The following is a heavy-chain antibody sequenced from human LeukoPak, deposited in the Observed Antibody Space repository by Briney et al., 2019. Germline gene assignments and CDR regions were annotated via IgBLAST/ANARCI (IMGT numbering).Heavy chain of an antibody. CDR3: ARENGYDRDRELTL. D-gene: IGHD5-12*01. Sequence: SAKVSCKASGGTFSSYTINWVRQATGQWLEWMGGIIPIFGTANYAQKFQGRVTITADESTSTAYMELSSQRSEDTAVYYCARENGYDRDRELTLWGQGTLVTVSS. J-gene: IGHJ4*02. CDR2: IIPIFGTA. V-gene: IGHV1-69*13. CDR1: GGTFSSYT.